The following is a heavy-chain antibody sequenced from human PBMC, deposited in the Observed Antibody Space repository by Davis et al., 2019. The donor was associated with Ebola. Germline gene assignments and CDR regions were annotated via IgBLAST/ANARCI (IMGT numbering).Heavy chain of an antibody. CDR3: ARGGTGTYY. J-gene: IGHJ4*02. V-gene: IGHV4-59*11. D-gene: IGHD1-14*01. CDR2: IPYSGSA. CDR1: GASISSPY. Sequence: MPSETLSLTCTVSGASISSPYWSWIRQPPGKALEWIGDIPYSGSANYNASLKSRVTISVDTSKNQFSLYLISVTAADTAVYYCARGGTGTYYWGQGTQVTVSS.